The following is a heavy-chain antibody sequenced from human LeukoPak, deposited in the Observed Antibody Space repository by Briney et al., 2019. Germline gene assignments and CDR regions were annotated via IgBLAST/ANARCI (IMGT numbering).Heavy chain of an antibody. CDR3: AKDLSWGATDY. CDR1: GFVFSNNW. J-gene: IGHJ4*02. V-gene: IGHV3-74*01. CDR2: TNSDGSSI. Sequence: GGSLRLSCAASGFVFSNNWMYWVRQAPGRGLVWVSRTNSDGSSIAYADSVKGRFTISRDNAKNTLFLQMNSLTVEDTAMYYCAKDLSWGATDYWGQGTLVTVSS. D-gene: IGHD6-13*01.